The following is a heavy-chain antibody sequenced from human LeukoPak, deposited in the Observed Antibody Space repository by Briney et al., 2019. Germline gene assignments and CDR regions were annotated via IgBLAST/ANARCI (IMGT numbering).Heavy chain of an antibody. CDR3: AREDVVLVDAVRYYYYGMDV. Sequence: ASVKASCKAFGSNLISYYMNWVRQAPGQGLKWMGIINPSGVSTSYAQKFQDRVTMTRDTSTSTVYMELSSLKSEDTAVYYCAREDVVLVDAVRYYYYGMDVWGQGTTVTVSS. V-gene: IGHV1-46*01. J-gene: IGHJ6*02. D-gene: IGHD2-8*01. CDR2: INPSGVST. CDR1: GSNLISYY.